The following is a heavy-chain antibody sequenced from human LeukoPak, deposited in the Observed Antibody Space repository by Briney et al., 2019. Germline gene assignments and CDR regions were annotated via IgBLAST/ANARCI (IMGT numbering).Heavy chain of an antibody. Sequence: GGSLRLSCAASGFTFSSYGMHWVRQAPGKGLEWVAFIRYDGSNKYYADSVKGRITISRDNSKNTLYLQMNSLRAEDTAVYYCAKDLGYGDYYFDYWGQGTLVTVSS. D-gene: IGHD4-17*01. CDR1: GFTFSSYG. J-gene: IGHJ4*02. CDR3: AKDLGYGDYYFDY. CDR2: IRYDGSNK. V-gene: IGHV3-30*02.